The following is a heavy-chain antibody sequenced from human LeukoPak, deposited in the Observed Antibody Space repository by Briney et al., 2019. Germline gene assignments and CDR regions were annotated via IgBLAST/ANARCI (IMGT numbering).Heavy chain of an antibody. CDR1: GFTFSSYG. J-gene: IGHJ4*02. Sequence: GRSLRLSCAASGFTFSSYGMHWVRQAPGKGLEWVSAISTSGGNTYYADSVRGRFTISRDNSKNTLYLQMNTLRAEDTAVYYCATTKQARRYFDYWGQGTLVTVSS. CDR2: ISTSGGNT. D-gene: IGHD1-1*01. V-gene: IGHV3-23*01. CDR3: ATTKQARRYFDY.